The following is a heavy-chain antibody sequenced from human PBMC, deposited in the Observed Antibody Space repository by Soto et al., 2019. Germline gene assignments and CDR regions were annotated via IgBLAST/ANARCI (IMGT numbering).Heavy chain of an antibody. CDR1: GYTFTSYG. CDR2: ISAYNGNT. D-gene: IGHD5-12*01. CDR3: ARDVGYSGTGDY. J-gene: IGHJ4*02. Sequence: QVQLVQSGAEVKKPGASVKVSCKASGYTFTSYGISWVRQAPGQGLEWMGWISAYNGNTNYAQKLQGXVXXXTXPSTSTAYMELRSLRSDDTAVYYCARDVGYSGTGDYWGQGTLVTVSS. V-gene: IGHV1-18*01.